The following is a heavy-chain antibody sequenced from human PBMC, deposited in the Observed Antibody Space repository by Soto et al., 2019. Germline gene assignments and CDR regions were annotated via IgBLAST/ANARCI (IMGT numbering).Heavy chain of an antibody. V-gene: IGHV4-34*12. J-gene: IGHJ1*01. CDR3: XXXXXXXVRGIIREY. CDR1: GGSFSGYY. D-gene: IGHD3-10*01. CDR2: IIHSGST. Sequence: QVQLQQWGAGLLKPSETLSLTCAVYGGSFSGYYWSWIRQPPGKGLEWIGEIIHSGSTKYNPSLRSRVTXSVXTSKNQXXLRLSSVTAADTAVFYXXXXXXXXVRGIIREY.